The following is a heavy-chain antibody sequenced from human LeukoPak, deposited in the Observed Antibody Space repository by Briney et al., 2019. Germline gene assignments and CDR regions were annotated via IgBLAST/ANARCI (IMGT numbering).Heavy chain of an antibody. J-gene: IGHJ5*02. D-gene: IGHD2-2*01. CDR3: ARQARVSPSFPNNWFDR. CDR1: GYTFTGYH. V-gene: IGHV1-2*02. CDR2: INPNSGGT. Sequence: ASVTVSFTASGYTFTGYHIHWVRQAPGQGLEWMGWINPNSGGTNYAQKFQGRVTMTRDTSINTVYMELSRLRSDDTAVYYCARQARVSPSFPNNWFDRLVQGTLVTVSS.